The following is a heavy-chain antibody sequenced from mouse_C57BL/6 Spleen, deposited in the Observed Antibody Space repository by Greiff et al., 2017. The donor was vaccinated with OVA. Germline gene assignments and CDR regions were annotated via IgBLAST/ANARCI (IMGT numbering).Heavy chain of an antibody. CDR2: ISSGGSYT. V-gene: IGHV5-6*01. D-gene: IGHD1-1*01. Sequence: EVKLVESGGDLVKPGGSLKLSCAASGFTFSSYGMSWVRQTPDKRLEWVATISSGGSYTYYPDSVKGRFTISRDNAKNTRYLQMSSLQSEDTAMYYCARQPYGSSPHWYFDVWGTGTTVTVSS. J-gene: IGHJ1*03. CDR3: ARQPYGSSPHWYFDV. CDR1: GFTFSSYG.